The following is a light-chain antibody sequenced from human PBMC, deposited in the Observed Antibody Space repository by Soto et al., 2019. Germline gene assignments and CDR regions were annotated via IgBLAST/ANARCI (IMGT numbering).Light chain of an antibody. J-gene: IGLJ1*01. CDR2: DVS. V-gene: IGLV2-11*01. CDR3: CSYAGNFIFV. Sequence: QSALTQPRSVSGSPGQSVTISCTGTSSDVGGYNYVSWYQQHPGKAPKLMIFDVSERPSGVPDRFSGSKSGNTASLIISGLQAEDEADYYCCSYAGNFIFVFGTGTKLTV. CDR1: SSDVGGYNY.